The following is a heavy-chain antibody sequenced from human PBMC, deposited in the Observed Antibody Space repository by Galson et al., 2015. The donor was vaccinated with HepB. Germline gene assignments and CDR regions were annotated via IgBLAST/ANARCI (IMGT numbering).Heavy chain of an antibody. CDR3: ARDRSRAYGSGSYSGVWFDP. CDR2: INPSSGGT. J-gene: IGHJ5*02. Sequence: SVKVSCKASGYTFIGQYMHWVRQAPGQGLEWMGRINPSSGGTNYAQKFQGRVTMTRDTSISTAYMELSRLRSDDTAVYYCARDRSRAYGSGSYSGVWFDPWGQGTLVTVSS. V-gene: IGHV1-2*06. CDR1: GYTFIGQY. D-gene: IGHD3-10*01.